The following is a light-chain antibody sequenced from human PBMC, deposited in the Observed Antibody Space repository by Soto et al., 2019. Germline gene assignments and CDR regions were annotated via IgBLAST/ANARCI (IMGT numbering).Light chain of an antibody. V-gene: IGLV1-44*01. Sequence: QSVLTQPPSASGTPGQRVTISCSGSSSNIGSNTVNWYQQLPGTAPKLLIYSNNQRPSGVPDRFSGSKSGTSASLAISGLQSEDEADYYCAAWDDGLNGPGNVFGTGTKLTVL. CDR1: SSNIGSNT. CDR2: SNN. CDR3: AAWDDGLNGPGNV. J-gene: IGLJ1*01.